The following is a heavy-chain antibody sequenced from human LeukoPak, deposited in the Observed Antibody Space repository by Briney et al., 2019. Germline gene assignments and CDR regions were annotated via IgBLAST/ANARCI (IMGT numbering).Heavy chain of an antibody. Sequence: PSETLSLTCAVYGGSFSGYYWSWLRQPPGKGLEWIGEINHSGSTNYNPSLKSRVTISVDTSKNQFSLKLSSVTAADTAGYYCARFSERGKRWLQLAYWGQGTLVTVSS. J-gene: IGHJ4*02. D-gene: IGHD5-24*01. CDR3: ARFSERGKRWLQLAY. CDR2: INHSGST. V-gene: IGHV4-34*01. CDR1: GGSFSGYY.